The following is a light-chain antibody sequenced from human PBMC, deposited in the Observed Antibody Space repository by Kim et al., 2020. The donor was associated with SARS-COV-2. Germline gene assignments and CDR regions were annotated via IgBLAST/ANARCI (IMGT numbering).Light chain of an antibody. CDR2: AAS. V-gene: IGKV3-15*01. J-gene: IGKJ1*01. CDR3: QQYASWRA. CDR1: QSIGSR. Sequence: EIVMTQSPATLSVSPGERATLSCRASQSIGSRMAWYQHKPGQAPRLLIYAASARATGIPVRFSGSGSGTEFTLTISSLQSEDYAVYYCQQYASWRAFGQGTKVEI.